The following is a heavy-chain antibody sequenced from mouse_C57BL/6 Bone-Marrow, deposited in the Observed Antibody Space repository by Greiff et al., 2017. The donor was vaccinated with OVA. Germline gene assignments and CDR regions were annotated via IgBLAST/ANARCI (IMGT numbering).Heavy chain of an antibody. V-gene: IGHV1-81*01. CDR1: GYTFTSYG. CDR3: ARGEDYYGSSPRWYFDV. CDR2: IYPRSGNT. Sequence: VQLQQSGAELARPGASVKLSCKASGYTFTSYGISWVKQRPGQGLEWIGEIYPRSGNTYYNEKFKGKATLTADKSSSTAYMELRSLTSEDSAVYYCARGEDYYGSSPRWYFDVWGTGTTVTVSS. J-gene: IGHJ1*03. D-gene: IGHD1-1*01.